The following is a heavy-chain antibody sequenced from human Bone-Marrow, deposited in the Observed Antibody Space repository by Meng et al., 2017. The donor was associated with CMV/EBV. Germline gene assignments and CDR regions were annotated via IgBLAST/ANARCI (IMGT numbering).Heavy chain of an antibody. CDR3: ARGGDYDFWSGYSNYYGMDV. Sequence: ETLSLTCTVYGGSLSGYFWTWIRQPPGKGLEWVSSISSSSSYIYYADSVKGRFTISRDNAKNSLYLQMNSLRAEDTAVYYCARGGDYDFWSGYSNYYGMDVWGQGHTVNVAS. D-gene: IGHD3-3*01. V-gene: IGHV3-21*01. CDR2: ISSSSSYI. CDR1: GGSLSGYF. J-gene: IGHJ6*02.